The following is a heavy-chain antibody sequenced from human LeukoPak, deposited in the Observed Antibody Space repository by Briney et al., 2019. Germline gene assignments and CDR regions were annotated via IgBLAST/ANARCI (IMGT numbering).Heavy chain of an antibody. CDR1: GFTFSDYY. Sequence: PGGSLRLSCAASGFTFSDYYVSWIRQAPGKGLEWLSHISSSGGSTPYADSVKGRFTISRDNAKKSLFLQMNSLRAEDTAVYYCVAQGYYDNSGYFPYYFNYWGQGTLVTVSS. D-gene: IGHD3-22*01. J-gene: IGHJ4*02. CDR2: ISSSGGST. V-gene: IGHV3-11*01. CDR3: VAQGYYDNSGYFPYYFNY.